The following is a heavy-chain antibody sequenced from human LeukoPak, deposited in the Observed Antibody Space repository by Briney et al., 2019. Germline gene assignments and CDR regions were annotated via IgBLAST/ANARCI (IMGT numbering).Heavy chain of an antibody. D-gene: IGHD3-10*01. Sequence: SETLSLTCAVYGGSFSGYYWSWIRQPPGKGLEWIGEINHSGSTNYNPSLKSRVTISVDTSKNQFSLKLSSVTAADTAVYYCARDPIYYGSGLIDYWGQGTLVTVSS. CDR3: ARDPIYYGSGLIDY. CDR1: GGSFSGYY. CDR2: INHSGST. V-gene: IGHV4-34*01. J-gene: IGHJ4*02.